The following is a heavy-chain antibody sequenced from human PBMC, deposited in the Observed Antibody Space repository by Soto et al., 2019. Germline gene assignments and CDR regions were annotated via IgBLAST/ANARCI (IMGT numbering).Heavy chain of an antibody. CDR3: ARPATVAPPDAFQV. CDR2: VYYSGTS. Sequence: QVHLQESGPRLVEPSETLSLTCSVSGDSIRNSGHYWGWVRQPPGKGLAWIGSVYYSGTSYRKPSLKSRLTMSIDTPKNQLSLRLTPVTAADTAISSRARPATVAPPDAFQVWSQGTLVTVSS. V-gene: IGHV4-39*01. CDR1: GDSIRNSGHY. J-gene: IGHJ3*01. D-gene: IGHD6-19*01.